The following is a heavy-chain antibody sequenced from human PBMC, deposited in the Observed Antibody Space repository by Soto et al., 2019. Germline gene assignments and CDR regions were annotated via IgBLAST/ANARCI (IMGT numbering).Heavy chain of an antibody. D-gene: IGHD3-22*01. J-gene: IGHJ3*02. CDR2: IYYSGST. V-gene: IGHV4-39*01. CDR1: GGSISSSSYY. Sequence: PSETLSLTCTVSGGSISSSSYYWGWIRQPPGKGLEWIGSIYYSGSTYYNPSLKSRVTISVDTSKNQFSLKLSSVTAADTAVYYCASPASTHYDSSGFVFLLGAFDIWGQGTMVTVSS. CDR3: ASPASTHYDSSGFVFLLGAFDI.